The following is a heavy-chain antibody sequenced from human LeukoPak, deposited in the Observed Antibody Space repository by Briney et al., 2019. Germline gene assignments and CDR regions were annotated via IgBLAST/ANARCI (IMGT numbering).Heavy chain of an antibody. V-gene: IGHV4-34*01. CDR2: INHSGST. CDR3: ARHGESYYDSSGYAAFDI. D-gene: IGHD3-22*01. CDR1: GGSFSGYY. J-gene: IGHJ3*02. Sequence: SETLSLTCAVYGGSFSGYYWSWIRQPPGKGLEWIGEINHSGSTNYNPSLKSRVTISVDTSKNQFSLKLSSVTAADTAVYYCARHGESYYDSSGYAAFDIWGQGTMVTVSS.